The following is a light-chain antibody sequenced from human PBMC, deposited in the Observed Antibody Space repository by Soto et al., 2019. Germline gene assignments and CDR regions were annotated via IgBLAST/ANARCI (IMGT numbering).Light chain of an antibody. Sequence: EIVLTQSPGTLSLSPGERATLSCRASQSVSSSYLAWYQQKPGQAPRLLIYGASSRATGIPDRFSGSGSGTDFTLTISRLEPEDFAVYYCQQWWYTFGQGTKLEIK. CDR2: GAS. V-gene: IGKV3-20*01. J-gene: IGKJ2*01. CDR3: QQWWYT. CDR1: QSVSSSY.